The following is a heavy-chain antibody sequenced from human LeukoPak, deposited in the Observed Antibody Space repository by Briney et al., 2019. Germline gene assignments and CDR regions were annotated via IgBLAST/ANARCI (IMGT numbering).Heavy chain of an antibody. CDR2: IIPIFGTA. CDR1: GGTFSNYA. J-gene: IGHJ3*02. D-gene: IGHD3-22*01. Sequence: GSSVKVSCKASGGTFSNYAISWVRQAPGQGLEWMGGIIPIFGTANYAQKFQGRVTITADESTSTAYMELSSLRSEDTAVYYCAREGYYDSSGYYNPDADAFDIWGQGTMVTVSS. V-gene: IGHV1-69*01. CDR3: AREGYYDSSGYYNPDADAFDI.